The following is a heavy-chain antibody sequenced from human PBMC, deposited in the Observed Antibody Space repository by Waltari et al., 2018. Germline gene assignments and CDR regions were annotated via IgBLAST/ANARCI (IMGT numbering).Heavy chain of an antibody. CDR2: INHSGST. CDR1: GGSFSGYY. D-gene: IGHD6-6*01. Sequence: QLQLQESGPGLVKPSETLSLTCAVYGGSFSGYYWSWIRQPPGKGMEWIGEINHSGSTNYNPSLKSRVTISVDTSKNQFSLKLSSVTAADTAVYYCARFGIAALKSFDYWGQGTLVTVSS. V-gene: IGHV4-34*10. CDR3: ARFGIAALKSFDY. J-gene: IGHJ4*02.